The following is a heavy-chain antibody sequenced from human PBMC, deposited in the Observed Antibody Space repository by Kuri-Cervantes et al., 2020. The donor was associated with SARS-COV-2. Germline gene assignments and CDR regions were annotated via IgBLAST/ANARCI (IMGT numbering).Heavy chain of an antibody. CDR3: ARQGGYYGMDV. Sequence: GSLRLSCSVSGGSISSRSYYWGWIRQPPGKGLEWIGSIYYSGSTNYNPTLKSRDTISVDTSTNQFFLNLTSVTAADTAVYYCARQGGYYGMDVWGQGTTVTVSS. J-gene: IGHJ6*02. V-gene: IGHV4-39*01. CDR1: GGSISSRSYY. D-gene: IGHD3-22*01. CDR2: IYYSGST.